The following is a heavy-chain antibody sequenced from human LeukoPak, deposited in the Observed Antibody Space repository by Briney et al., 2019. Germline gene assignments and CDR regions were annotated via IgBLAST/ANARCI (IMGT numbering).Heavy chain of an antibody. Sequence: GSLRLSCAASGFTFSTYAMSWIRQPPGKGLEWIGSIYYSGSTYYNPSLKSRVSISVDTSQNQFSLKVTSVTAADTAVYYCARLLGAATDPFDYWGQGTLVTVSS. D-gene: IGHD2-15*01. CDR3: ARLLGAATDPFDY. V-gene: IGHV4-39*01. CDR2: IYYSGST. J-gene: IGHJ4*02. CDR1: GFTFSTYA.